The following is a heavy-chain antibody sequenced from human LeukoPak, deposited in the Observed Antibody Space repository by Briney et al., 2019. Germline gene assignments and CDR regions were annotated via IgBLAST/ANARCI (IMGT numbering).Heavy chain of an antibody. Sequence: ASVTVSCKASGYTVTGNYLHWVRQAPGQGLEWMGWINPNSGGTKHGQKFQGRVSMTRDTSISTAYLELSSLRSDDTAVYYCARGRSVTTSSPFDYWGQGTLVTVSS. V-gene: IGHV1-2*02. CDR2: INPNSGGT. D-gene: IGHD4-17*01. J-gene: IGHJ4*02. CDR1: GYTVTGNY. CDR3: ARGRSVTTSSPFDY.